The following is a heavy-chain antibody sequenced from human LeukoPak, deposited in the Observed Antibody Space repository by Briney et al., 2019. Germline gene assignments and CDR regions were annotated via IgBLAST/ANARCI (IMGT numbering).Heavy chain of an antibody. Sequence: GGSLRLSCAASGFTLCSYAVSCVREAPGKGLEWGSAISGSGGSTYYADSAKGGFTISRDNSKNTLYLQMNSRRAEDTAVYYCAKGKQNYYYYGMDVWGQGTTVTVSS. V-gene: IGHV3-23*01. D-gene: IGHD3-16*01. CDR3: AKGKQNYYYYGMDV. J-gene: IGHJ6*02. CDR2: ISGSGGST. CDR1: GFTLCSYA.